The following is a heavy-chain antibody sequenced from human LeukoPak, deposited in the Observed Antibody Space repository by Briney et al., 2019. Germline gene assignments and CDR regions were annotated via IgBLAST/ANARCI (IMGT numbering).Heavy chain of an antibody. CDR1: GYTFTGYY. CDR2: INPNSGGT. CDR3: ARERGRAAADWFDP. Sequence: GASVKVSCKASGYTFTGYYMHWVRQAPGQGLEWMGWINPNSGGTNYAQKFQGRVTMTRDTSISTAYMELSRLRSDDTAVYYCARERGRAAADWFDPWGQGTLVTVSS. D-gene: IGHD6-13*01. V-gene: IGHV1-2*02. J-gene: IGHJ5*02.